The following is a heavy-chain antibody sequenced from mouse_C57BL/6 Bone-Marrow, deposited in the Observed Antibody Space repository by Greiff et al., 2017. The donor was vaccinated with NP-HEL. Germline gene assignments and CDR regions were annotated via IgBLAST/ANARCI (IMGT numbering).Heavy chain of an antibody. CDR3: TTPDGDYGIWYYFDY. CDR1: GFNIKDDY. D-gene: IGHD2-13*01. V-gene: IGHV14-4*01. J-gene: IGHJ2*01. CDR2: IDPENGDT. Sequence: EVKLVESGAELVRPGASVKLSCTASGFNIKDDYMHWVKQRPEQGLEWIGWIDPENGDTEYASKFQGKATITADTSSNTAYLQLSSLTSEDTAVYYCTTPDGDYGIWYYFDYWGQGTTLTVSS.